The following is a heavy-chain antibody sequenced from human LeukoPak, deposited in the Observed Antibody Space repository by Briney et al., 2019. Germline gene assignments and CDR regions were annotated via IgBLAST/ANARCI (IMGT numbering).Heavy chain of an antibody. CDR3: ARPLITPNYMDV. CDR1: GGSFSGYY. Sequence: SETLSLTCAVYGGSFSGYYWSWIRQPPGKGLEWIGEINHSGSTNYNPSLKSRITISVDTSKNQFSLKLSSVTAADTAVYYCARPLITPNYMDVWGKGTTVTVSS. D-gene: IGHD1-14*01. J-gene: IGHJ6*03. CDR2: INHSGST. V-gene: IGHV4-34*01.